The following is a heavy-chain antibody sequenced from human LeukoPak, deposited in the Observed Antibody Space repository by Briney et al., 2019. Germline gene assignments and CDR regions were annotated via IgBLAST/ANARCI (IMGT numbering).Heavy chain of an antibody. J-gene: IGHJ3*02. Sequence: GGSLRLSCAASGFTVSSTYMSWVRQAPGKGLEWVSVIYSGGGTYYADSVKGRFTISRDNSKNMLYLQMNSLRAEDTAVYYCARLARDAFDIWGQGTMVTVSS. V-gene: IGHV3-53*01. CDR2: IYSGGGT. CDR3: ARLARDAFDI. CDR1: GFTVSSTY.